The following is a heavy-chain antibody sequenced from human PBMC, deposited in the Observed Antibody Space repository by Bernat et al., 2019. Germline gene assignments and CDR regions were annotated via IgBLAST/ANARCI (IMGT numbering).Heavy chain of an antibody. D-gene: IGHD3-22*01. V-gene: IGHV3-66*01. CDR2: IYSGGST. CDR3: ARDNYDSSGSGMDV. J-gene: IGHJ6*02. Sequence: EVQLVESGGGLVQPGGSLRLSCAASGFTVNSNYMSWVRQAPGKGLEWVSVIYSGGSTYYADSVKGRFTISRDNSKNTLYLQMNSLRAEDTAVYDCARDNYDSSGSGMDVWGQGTTVTVSS. CDR1: GFTVNSNY.